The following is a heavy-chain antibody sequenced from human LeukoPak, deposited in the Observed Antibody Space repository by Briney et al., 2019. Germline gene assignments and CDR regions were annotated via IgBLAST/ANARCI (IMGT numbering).Heavy chain of an antibody. V-gene: IGHV1-2*02. D-gene: IGHD3-10*01. CDR3: ASGSGTYSPDY. Sequence: ASVKVSCKASGYTFTGQYLHWVRQGPGQGLEWMGWITPNSGGTNYAQKFQGRVTMTRDTSIGTAYMELSRLRSDDTALYYCASGSGTYSPDYWGQGTLVTVSS. CDR1: GYTFTGQY. J-gene: IGHJ4*02. CDR2: ITPNSGGT.